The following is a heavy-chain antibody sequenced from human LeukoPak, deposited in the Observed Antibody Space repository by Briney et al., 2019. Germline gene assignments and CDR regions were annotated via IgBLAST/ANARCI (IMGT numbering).Heavy chain of an antibody. CDR2: IRYDGSNK. D-gene: IGHD3-10*01. CDR3: AKGSNSRWFGELLSYYFDY. J-gene: IGHJ4*02. V-gene: IGHV3-30*02. CDR1: GFTFSSYG. Sequence: GGSLRLSCAASGFTFSSYGMHWVRQAPGKGLEWVAFIRYDGSNKYYADSVKGRFTISRDNSKNTLYLQMNSLRAEDTAVYYCAKGSNSRWFGELLSYYFDYWGQGTLVTVSS.